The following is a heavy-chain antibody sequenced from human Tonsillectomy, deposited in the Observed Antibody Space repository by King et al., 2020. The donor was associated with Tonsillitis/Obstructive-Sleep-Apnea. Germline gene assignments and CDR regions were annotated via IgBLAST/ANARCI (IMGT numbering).Heavy chain of an antibody. CDR1: GGSISSYY. CDR3: ARLATVDYYFDY. D-gene: IGHD4-23*01. CDR2: IYYSGST. Sequence: QLHESGPGLVKPSETLSLTCTVSGGSISSYYWSWIRQPPGKGLEWIGYIYYSGSTNYNPSLKSRVTISVDTSKNQFSLKLSSVTAADTAVYYCARLATVDYYFDYWGQGALVTVSS. V-gene: IGHV4-59*08. J-gene: IGHJ4*02.